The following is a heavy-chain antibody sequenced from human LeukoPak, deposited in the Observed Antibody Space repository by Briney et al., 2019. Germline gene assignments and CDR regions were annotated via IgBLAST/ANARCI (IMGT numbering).Heavy chain of an antibody. J-gene: IGHJ4*02. V-gene: IGHV1-2*02. CDR1: GYTFTGYY. D-gene: IGHD2-15*01. CDR2: INPNSGGT. CDR3: ARGYCSGGSCYLNFDY. Sequence: GASVKVSCKASGYTFTGYYMHWVRQAPGQGLEWMGWINPNSGGTNYAQKFQGRVTMTSDTSISTAYMELSRLRSDDTAVYYCARGYCSGGSCYLNFDYWGQGTLVTVSS.